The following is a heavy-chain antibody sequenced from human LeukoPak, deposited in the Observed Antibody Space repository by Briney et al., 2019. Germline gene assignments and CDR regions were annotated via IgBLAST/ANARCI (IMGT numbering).Heavy chain of an antibody. D-gene: IGHD2-2*01. CDR1: GFTFSSYG. J-gene: IGHJ4*02. CDR3: VKDRYVDY. V-gene: IGHV3-30*18. Sequence: GGSLRLSCAASGFTFSSYGMHWVRQAPGKGLEWVAVISYDGSNKYYADSVKGRFTISRDNSKNTLHLQMSSLRSEDTAVYYCVKDRYVDYWGQGTLVTVSS. CDR2: ISYDGSNK.